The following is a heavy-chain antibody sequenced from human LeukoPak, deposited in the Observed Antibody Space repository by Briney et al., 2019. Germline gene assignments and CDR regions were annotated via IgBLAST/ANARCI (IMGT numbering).Heavy chain of an antibody. Sequence: GGSLRLSYATSGFTFSTYAMNWVRQAPGKGLEWVSVISVSGGSTYYADSVKGRFTISRDNSKNTLYLQMNSLRAEDTAVYYCAKDFGPDKSDYWGQGTLVTVSS. CDR2: ISVSGGST. CDR3: AKDFGPDKSDY. J-gene: IGHJ4*02. V-gene: IGHV3-23*01. CDR1: GFTFSTYA. D-gene: IGHD3-3*01.